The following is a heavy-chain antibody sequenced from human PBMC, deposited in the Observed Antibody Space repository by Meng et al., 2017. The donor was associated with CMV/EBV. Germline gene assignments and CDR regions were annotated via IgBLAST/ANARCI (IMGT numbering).Heavy chain of an antibody. CDR1: GYTFINYG. V-gene: IGHV1-18*01. CDR3: ARDIVVLTAAARGYYVYAMDV. Sequence: VTVSCKASGYTFINYGISWVRQAPGQGLEWLGWISAYSRNTNYAQKFQGRVTMTTDTSTSTAYMELRSLRPDETAVYYCARDIVVLTAAARGYYVYAMDVWGQGTTVTVSS. CDR2: ISAYSRNT. D-gene: IGHD2-2*01. J-gene: IGHJ6*02.